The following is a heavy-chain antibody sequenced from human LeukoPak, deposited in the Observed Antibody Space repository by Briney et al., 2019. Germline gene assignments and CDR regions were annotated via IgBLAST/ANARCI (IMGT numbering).Heavy chain of an antibody. CDR2: IYHSGST. V-gene: IGHV4-38-2*02. Sequence: PSETLSLTCSVSGYSISSGHYWGWIRQPPGKGLEWIGSIYHSGSTYYNPSLKSRVTISVDTSKNQFSLKLSSVTAADTAVYYCARHPRVRQQLRPYYMDVWGKGTTVTISS. D-gene: IGHD6-13*01. J-gene: IGHJ6*03. CDR1: GYSISSGHY. CDR3: ARHPRVRQQLRPYYMDV.